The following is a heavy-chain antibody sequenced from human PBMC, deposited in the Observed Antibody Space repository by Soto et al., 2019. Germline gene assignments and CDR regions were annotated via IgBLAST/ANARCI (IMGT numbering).Heavy chain of an antibody. CDR1: GYTLTELS. CDR2: FDPEDGET. D-gene: IGHD3-10*01. CDR3: ATAVWFGELRFLDAFDI. Sequence: ASVKVSCKVSGYTLTELSMHWVRQAPGKGLEWMGGFDPEDGETIYAQKFQGRVTMTEDTSTDTAYMELSSLRSEDTAVYYCATAVWFGELRFLDAFDIWGQGTMVTVSS. V-gene: IGHV1-24*01. J-gene: IGHJ3*02.